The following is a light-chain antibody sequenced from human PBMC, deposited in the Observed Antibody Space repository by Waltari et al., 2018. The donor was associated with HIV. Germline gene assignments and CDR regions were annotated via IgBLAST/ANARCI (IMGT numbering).Light chain of an antibody. J-gene: IGKJ1*01. CDR3: QQSYRSPRT. CDR2: AVS. Sequence: DIQMTQSPSSLSASVGDRVTLTCRTSQSISTYLNWHQHRPGKAPTLLIYAVSHLASGVPSRFSGSGFGTDFTLTISSLQPEDFATYYCQQSYRSPRTFGQGTKVEIK. CDR1: QSISTY. V-gene: IGKV1-39*01.